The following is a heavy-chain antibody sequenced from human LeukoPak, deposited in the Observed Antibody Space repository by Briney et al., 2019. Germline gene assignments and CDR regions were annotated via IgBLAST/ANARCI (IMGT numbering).Heavy chain of an antibody. Sequence: SETLSLTCTVSGGSISSSSYYWGWIRQPPGKGLEWIGSIYYSGSTYYNPSLKSRVSISVDTSKNQFSLKLSSVTAADTAVYYCAKAARPQAVAGVPNNWGQGTLVTVSS. CDR1: GGSISSSSYY. CDR2: IYYSGST. V-gene: IGHV4-39*07. CDR3: AKAARPQAVAGVPNN. J-gene: IGHJ4*02. D-gene: IGHD6-19*01.